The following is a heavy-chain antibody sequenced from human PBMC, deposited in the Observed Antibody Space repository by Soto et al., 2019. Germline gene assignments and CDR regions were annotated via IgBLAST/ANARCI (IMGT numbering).Heavy chain of an antibody. CDR3: ARADVGDIVVVPAALDFDY. CDR2: IGTAGDP. CDR1: GFTFSSYD. D-gene: IGHD2-2*01. J-gene: IGHJ4*02. Sequence: EVQLVESGGGLVQPGGSLRLSCAASGFTFSSYDMHWVRQATGKGLEWVSAIGTAGDPYYPGSVKGRFTISRENAKNSLYLQMNSLRAGDTAVYYCARADVGDIVVVPAALDFDYWGQVTLVTVSS. V-gene: IGHV3-13*05.